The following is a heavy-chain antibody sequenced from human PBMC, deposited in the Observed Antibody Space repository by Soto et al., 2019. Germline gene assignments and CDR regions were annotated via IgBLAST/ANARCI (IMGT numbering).Heavy chain of an antibody. Sequence: ASVKVSCKASGYTFTSYAMHWVRQAPGQRLEWMGWINAGNGNTKYSRKFQGRVTITRDTSASTAYMELSSLRSEDTAVYYCAREDGEWLRFSNYYMDVWGKGTTVTVSS. CDR1: GYTFTSYA. D-gene: IGHD5-12*01. CDR2: INAGNGNT. V-gene: IGHV1-3*01. CDR3: AREDGEWLRFSNYYMDV. J-gene: IGHJ6*03.